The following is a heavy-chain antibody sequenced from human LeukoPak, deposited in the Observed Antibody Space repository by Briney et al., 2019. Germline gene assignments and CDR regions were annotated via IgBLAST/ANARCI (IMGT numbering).Heavy chain of an antibody. CDR2: MYLSGTT. D-gene: IGHD3-22*01. CDR1: GDSINSLDL. J-gene: IGHJ4*02. CDR3: AGLVGRYSSGLYYYYFGY. V-gene: IGHV4-4*02. Sequence: SGTLSLTCTVSGDSINSLDLWSWVRQPPGKGLEWIGEMYLSGTTHSNPSVKSRVTISIDKSKNQFFLNLSSVTAADTAVYYCAGLVGRYSSGLYYYYFGYWGQGTLVTVSS.